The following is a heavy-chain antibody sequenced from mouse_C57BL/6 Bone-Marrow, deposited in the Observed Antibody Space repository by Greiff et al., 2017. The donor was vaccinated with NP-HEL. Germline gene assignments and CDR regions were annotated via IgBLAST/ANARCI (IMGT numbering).Heavy chain of an antibody. CDR3: AITTEGY. J-gene: IGHJ2*01. V-gene: IGHV1-81*01. CDR1: GYTFTSYG. Sequence: QVQLQQSGAELARPGASVKLSCKASGYTFTSYGISWVKQRTGQGLEWIGEIYPRSGNTYYNEKFKGKATLTADKSSSTAYMELRSLTSEDSAVYFCAITTEGYWGQGTTLTVSS. D-gene: IGHD2-12*01. CDR2: IYPRSGNT.